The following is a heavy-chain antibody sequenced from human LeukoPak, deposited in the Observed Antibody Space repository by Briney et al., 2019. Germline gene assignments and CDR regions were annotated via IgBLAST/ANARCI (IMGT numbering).Heavy chain of an antibody. D-gene: IGHD3-10*01. CDR3: ARDSGWFDP. CDR2: IYYSGST. Sequence: SETLSLTCTVSGGSISSYYWSWIRQPPGKGLEWIGYIYYSGSTNYNPSLKSRVTISVDTSKNQFSLKLSSVTAADTAVYYCARDSGWFDPWGQGTLVTVSS. J-gene: IGHJ5*02. V-gene: IGHV4-59*12. CDR1: GGSISSYY.